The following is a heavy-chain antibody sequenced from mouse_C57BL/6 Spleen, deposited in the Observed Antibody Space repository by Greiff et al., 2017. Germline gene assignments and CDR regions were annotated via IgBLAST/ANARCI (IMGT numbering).Heavy chain of an antibody. J-gene: IGHJ2*01. D-gene: IGHD1-1*01. CDR1: GYTFTSYW. CDR2: IHPNSGST. Sequence: QVQLQQPGAELVKPGASVKLSCKASGYTFTSYWMHWVKQRPGQGLEWIGMIHPNSGSTNYNEKFKSKATLTVDKSSSTAYMQLSSLTSEDSAVYYCARPFITTGFDYWGKGTTLTVSS. CDR3: ARPFITTGFDY. V-gene: IGHV1-64*01.